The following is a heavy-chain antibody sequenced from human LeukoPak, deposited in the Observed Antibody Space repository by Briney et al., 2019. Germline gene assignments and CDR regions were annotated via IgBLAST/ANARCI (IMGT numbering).Heavy chain of an antibody. Sequence: ASVKVSCKASGGTFSSYAISWVRQAPGQGLEWMGGIIPIFGTANYAQKLQGRVTITADESTNTAYMELSSLRSEDTAVYYCARPFYGSGSYCMDVWGQGTTVTVSS. J-gene: IGHJ6*02. CDR2: IIPIFGTA. D-gene: IGHD3-10*01. CDR1: GGTFSSYA. CDR3: ARPFYGSGSYCMDV. V-gene: IGHV1-69*13.